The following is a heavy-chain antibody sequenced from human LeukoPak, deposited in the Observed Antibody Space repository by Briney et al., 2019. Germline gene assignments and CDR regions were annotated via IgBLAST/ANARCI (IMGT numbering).Heavy chain of an antibody. D-gene: IGHD2-21*02. CDR1: GGSISSYY. V-gene: IGHV4-59*01. J-gene: IGHJ4*02. CDR2: IYYSGST. Sequence: PSETLSLTCTVSGGSISSYYWSWIRQPPGKGLEWIGYIYYSGSTNYNPSLKSRVTISVDTSKNQFSLKLSSVTAADTAVYYCARCGGDCYYYYFDYWGQGTLVTVSS. CDR3: ARCGGDCYYYYFDY.